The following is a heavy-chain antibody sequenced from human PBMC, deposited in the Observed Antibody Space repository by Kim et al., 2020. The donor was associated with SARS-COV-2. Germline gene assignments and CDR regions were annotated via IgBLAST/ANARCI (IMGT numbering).Heavy chain of an antibody. Sequence: ASVKVSCKASGYTFTSYGISWVRQAPGQGLEWMGWISAYNGNTNYAQKLQGRVTMTTDTSTSTAYMELRSLRSDDTAVYYCARAPDSHGYYYYGMDVWGQGTTVTVSS. CDR3: ARAPDSHGYYYYGMDV. D-gene: IGHD5-18*01. V-gene: IGHV1-18*01. CDR1: GYTFTSYG. CDR2: ISAYNGNT. J-gene: IGHJ6*02.